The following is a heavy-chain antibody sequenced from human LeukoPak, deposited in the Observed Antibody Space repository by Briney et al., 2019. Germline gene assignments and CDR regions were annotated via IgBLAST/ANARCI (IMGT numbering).Heavy chain of an antibody. Sequence: PSETLSLTCAVYGGSFSGYYWSWIRQPPGKGLEWIGEINHSGSTNYNPSLKSRVTISVDTSKNQFSLKLSSVTAADTAVYYCARFLGYDILTGGYFDYWGQGTLVTVSS. V-gene: IGHV4-34*01. CDR1: GGSFSGYY. CDR2: INHSGST. J-gene: IGHJ4*02. D-gene: IGHD3-9*01. CDR3: ARFLGYDILTGGYFDY.